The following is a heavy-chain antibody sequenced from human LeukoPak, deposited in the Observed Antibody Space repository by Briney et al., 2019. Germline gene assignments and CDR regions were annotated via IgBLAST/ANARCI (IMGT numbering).Heavy chain of an antibody. J-gene: IGHJ4*02. Sequence: SVKVSCKASGGTFSSYAISWVRQAPGQGLEWMGRIVPILGIANYAQKFQGRVTITADKSTSTAHMELSSLRSEDTAVYYCASTYGSGSYADEWGQGTLVTVSS. CDR1: GGTFSSYA. D-gene: IGHD3-10*01. CDR3: ASTYGSGSYADE. CDR2: IVPILGIA. V-gene: IGHV1-69*04.